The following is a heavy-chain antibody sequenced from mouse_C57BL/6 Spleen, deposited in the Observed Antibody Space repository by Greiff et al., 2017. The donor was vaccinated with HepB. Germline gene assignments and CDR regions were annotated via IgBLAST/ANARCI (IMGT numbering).Heavy chain of an antibody. Sequence: VQLQQPGAELVKPGASVKLSCKAPGYTFTSYWMQWVKQRPGQGLEWIGEIDPSDSYTNYNQKFKGKATLTVDTSSSTAYMQLSSLTSEDSAVYYCARVLYGSSVFDVWGTGTTVTVSS. CDR3: ARVLYGSSVFDV. J-gene: IGHJ1*03. CDR2: IDPSDSYT. CDR1: GYTFTSYW. V-gene: IGHV1-50*01. D-gene: IGHD1-1*01.